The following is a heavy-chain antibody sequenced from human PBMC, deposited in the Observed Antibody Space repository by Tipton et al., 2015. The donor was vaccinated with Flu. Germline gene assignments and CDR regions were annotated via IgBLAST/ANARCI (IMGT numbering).Heavy chain of an antibody. CDR3: GRGYKALAL. CDR2: MDPNNGNI. V-gene: IGHV1-8*01. Sequence: QSGAEVKNPGASVKVSCKASGYTFTTDDINWVRQAAGQGLEWTGWMDPNNGNIGYAQSFQGRVTFTRDTSKSTAYMELTGLKSEDTAVYYCGRGYKALALWGQGTLVTVSS. CDR1: GYTFTTDD. J-gene: IGHJ4*02. D-gene: IGHD5-24*01.